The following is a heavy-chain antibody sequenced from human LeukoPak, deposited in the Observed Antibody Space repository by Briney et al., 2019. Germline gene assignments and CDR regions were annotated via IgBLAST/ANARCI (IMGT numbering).Heavy chain of an antibody. CDR1: GFTFSSYG. Sequence: GGSLRLSCAASGFTFSSYGMHWVRQAPGKGLEWVAVISYDGSNKYYADSVKGRFTISRDNSKNTLYLQMNSLRAEDTAVYYCAKVGTTVVMSGSYDYWGQGTLVTVSS. J-gene: IGHJ4*02. CDR2: ISYDGSNK. CDR3: AKVGTTVVMSGSYDY. D-gene: IGHD4-23*01. V-gene: IGHV3-30*18.